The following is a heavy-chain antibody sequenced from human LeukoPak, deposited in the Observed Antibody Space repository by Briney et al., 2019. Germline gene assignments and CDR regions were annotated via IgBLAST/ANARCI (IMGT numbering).Heavy chain of an antibody. CDR2: INSDGSST. CDR3: ASPQSGDYGALYFQH. D-gene: IGHD4-17*01. J-gene: IGHJ1*01. Sequence: PGGSLRLSCAASGFTFSSHWMYWVRQAPGKGLVWVSRINSDGSSTSYADSGKGRFTISRDNAKNTLYLQVNSLRVEDTAVYYCASPQSGDYGALYFQHWGPGTLVTVSS. V-gene: IGHV3-74*01. CDR1: GFTFSSHW.